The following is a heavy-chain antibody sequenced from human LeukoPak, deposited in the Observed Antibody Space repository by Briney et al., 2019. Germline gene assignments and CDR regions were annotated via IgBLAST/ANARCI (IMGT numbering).Heavy chain of an antibody. J-gene: IGHJ4*02. D-gene: IGHD1-1*01. Sequence: SEDLSLTCVVSGFSISSGYYWGWIRQPPGRGLEWIVNSHPSGTTFYNSSLKRRVAMSIDTSKNQFSLKLVSVTAADTAVYYCAREAERRIVNWGQGTLVTVSS. CDR2: SHPSGTT. V-gene: IGHV4-38-2*02. CDR3: AREAERRIVN. CDR1: GFSISSGYY.